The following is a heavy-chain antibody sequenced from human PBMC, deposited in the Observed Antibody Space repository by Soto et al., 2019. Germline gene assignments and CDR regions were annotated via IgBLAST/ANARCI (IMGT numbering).Heavy chain of an antibody. CDR2: IYWDDDK. V-gene: IGHV2-5*02. CDR1: GFSLSTSGVG. Sequence: QITLKESGPPLVKPTQTLTLTCTFSGFSLSTSGVGVGWIRQPPGKALEWLALIYWDDDKRYSPSLKSRLTITKDTSKNQVVLTMTTMDPVDTATYYCAHESHLGPFDYWGQGTLVTVSS. J-gene: IGHJ4*02. D-gene: IGHD7-27*01. CDR3: AHESHLGPFDY.